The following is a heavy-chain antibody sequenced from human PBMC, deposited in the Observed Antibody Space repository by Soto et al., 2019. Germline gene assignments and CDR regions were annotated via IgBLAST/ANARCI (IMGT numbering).Heavy chain of an antibody. Sequence: GGSLRLSCAASGFIFSNQAMCWVRQGPGKGLEWVSCISDRGDETFFLDSVKGRFAISRDNSENMLYLQMNSLRAEDTAVYYCARAYYYPMDVWGQGTTVTVSS. CDR3: ARAYYYPMDV. V-gene: IGHV3-23*01. J-gene: IGHJ6*02. CDR1: GFIFSNQA. CDR2: ISDRGDET.